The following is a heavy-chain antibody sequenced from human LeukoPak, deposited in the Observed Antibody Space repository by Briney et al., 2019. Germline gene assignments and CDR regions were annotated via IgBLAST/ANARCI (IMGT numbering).Heavy chain of an antibody. J-gene: IGHJ6*02. V-gene: IGHV4-59*01. CDR3: ARGEALRQNYGMDV. CDR2: IYFSGST. CDR1: GGFINGYY. Sequence: SETLSLTCTVSGGFINGYYWSWIRQPPGKGLEWIGYIYFSGSTDYNPSLKSRVTISVDTSKNQFFLKLTSVTAADTAVYYCARGEALRQNYGMDVWGQGTTVTVSS.